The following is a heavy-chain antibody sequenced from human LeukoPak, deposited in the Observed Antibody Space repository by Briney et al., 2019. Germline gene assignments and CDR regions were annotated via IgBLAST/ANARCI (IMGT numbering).Heavy chain of an antibody. V-gene: IGHV4-59*08. CDR1: GGSISSYY. D-gene: IGHD5-18*01. J-gene: IGHJ4*02. CDR2: IYYSGST. Sequence: SETLSLTCTVSGGSISSYYWSWIRQPPGKGLEWIGYIYYSGSTNYNPSLKSRVTTSVDTSKNQFSLKLSSVTAADTAVYYCARHTAMVADYWGQGTLVTVSS. CDR3: ARHTAMVADY.